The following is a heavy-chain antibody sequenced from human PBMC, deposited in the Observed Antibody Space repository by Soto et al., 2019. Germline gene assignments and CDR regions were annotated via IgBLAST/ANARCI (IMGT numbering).Heavy chain of an antibody. D-gene: IGHD4-17*01. CDR2: INPNSGGT. CDR1: GYTFTGYY. CDR3: VRAHGDYGGYYYYYYMDV. Sequence: ASVKVSCKASGYTFTGYYMHWVRQAPGQGLEWMGWINPNSGGTNYAQKFQGWVTMTRDTSISTAYMELSRLRSDDTAVYYCVRAHGDYGGYYYYYYMDVWGKGTTVTVSS. V-gene: IGHV1-2*04. J-gene: IGHJ6*03.